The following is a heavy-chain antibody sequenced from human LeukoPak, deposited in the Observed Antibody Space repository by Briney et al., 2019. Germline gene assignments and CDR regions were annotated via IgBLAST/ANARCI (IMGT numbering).Heavy chain of an antibody. V-gene: IGHV3-30*01. CDR3: TRDAYNFNDFDY. J-gene: IGHJ4*02. CDR2: VSSDGNDG. CDR1: EFTFSHFA. Sequence: GRSLTHSCAVSEFTFSHFAMLGLRQAPGKGLEGVAVVSSDGNDGYYGDSVKGRFTISRHNSKTPLYLQFDSLRADDTAIYPCTRDAYNFNDFDYCGQGTLVTVSS. D-gene: IGHD5-24*01.